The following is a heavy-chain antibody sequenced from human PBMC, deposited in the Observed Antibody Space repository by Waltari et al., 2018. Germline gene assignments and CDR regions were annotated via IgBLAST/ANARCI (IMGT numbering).Heavy chain of an antibody. CDR3: AKGGRTGTTAAFDI. CDR2: ISYDGSNK. CDR1: GFTFSSYG. V-gene: IGHV3-30*18. Sequence: QVQLVESGGGVVQPGRSLRLSCAASGFTFSSYGMHWVRQAPGKGLEWVAVISYDGSNKYYADSVKGRFTISRDNSKNTLYLQMNSLRAEDTAVYYCAKGGRTGTTAAFDIWGQGTMVTVSS. J-gene: IGHJ3*02. D-gene: IGHD1-1*01.